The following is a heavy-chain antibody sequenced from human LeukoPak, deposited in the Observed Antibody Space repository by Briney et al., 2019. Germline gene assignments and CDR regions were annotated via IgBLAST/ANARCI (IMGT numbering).Heavy chain of an antibody. D-gene: IGHD1-20*01. CDR1: GFTFSSYW. Sequence: AGGSLRLSCAASGFTFSSYWMHWVRQAPGKGLVWVSRINSDGSTTNYADSVKGRFTISRDNAKNTLYLQMNSLRAEDTAVYYCASMTQGDNWNPFDYWGQGTLVTVSS. J-gene: IGHJ4*02. CDR2: INSDGSTT. V-gene: IGHV3-74*01. CDR3: ASMTQGDNWNPFDY.